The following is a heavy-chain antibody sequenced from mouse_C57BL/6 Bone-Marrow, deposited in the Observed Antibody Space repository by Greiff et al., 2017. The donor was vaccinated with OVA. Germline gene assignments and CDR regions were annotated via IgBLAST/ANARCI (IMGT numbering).Heavy chain of an antibody. CDR1: GYAFSSSW. CDR3: ARGIVTTFFDY. D-gene: IGHD2-5*01. V-gene: IGHV1-82*01. CDR2: IYPGDGDT. J-gene: IGHJ2*01. Sequence: QVQLKESGPELVKPGASVKISCKASGYAFSSSWMNWVKQRPGKGLEWIGRIYPGDGDTNYNGKFKGKATLTADKSSSTAYMQLSSLTSEDSAVYFCARGIVTTFFDYWGQGTTLTVSS.